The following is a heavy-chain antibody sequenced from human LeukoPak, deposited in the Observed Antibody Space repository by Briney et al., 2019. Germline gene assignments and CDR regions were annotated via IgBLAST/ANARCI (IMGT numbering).Heavy chain of an antibody. J-gene: IGHJ4*02. D-gene: IGHD6-19*01. CDR3: ARPYSSGWYWNDY. Sequence: GVLRLSCAASGFTFSSYSMNWVRQAPGKGLEWVSYISSSSSTIYYADSVKGRFTISRDNAKNSLYLQMNSLRAEDTAVYYCARPYSSGWYWNDYWGQGTLVTVSS. CDR1: GFTFSSYS. CDR2: ISSSSSTI. V-gene: IGHV3-48*04.